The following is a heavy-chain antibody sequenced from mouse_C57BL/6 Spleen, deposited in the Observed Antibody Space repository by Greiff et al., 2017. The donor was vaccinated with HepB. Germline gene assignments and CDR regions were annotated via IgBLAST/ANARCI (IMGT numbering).Heavy chain of an antibody. CDR2: IYPSDSET. CDR3: ARSAYYGSSYNY. CDR1: GYTFTSYW. D-gene: IGHD1-1*01. V-gene: IGHV1-61*01. Sequence: QVQLQQPGAELVRPGSSVKLSCKASGYTFTSYWMDWVKQRPGQGLEWIGNIYPSDSETHYNQKFKDKATLTVDKSSSTAYMQLSSLTSEDSAVYNCARSAYYGSSYNYWGQGTTLTVSS. J-gene: IGHJ2*01.